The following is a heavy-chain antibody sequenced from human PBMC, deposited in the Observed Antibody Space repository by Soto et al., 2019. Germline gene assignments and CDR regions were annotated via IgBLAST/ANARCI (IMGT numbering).Heavy chain of an antibody. D-gene: IGHD2-15*01. J-gene: IGHJ4*02. CDR3: AREVECRSYQPMDF. CDR2: MNPNSGNT. V-gene: IGHV1-8*01. Sequence: QVQLVQSGAEVKKPGASVKVSCKASGYTFTSYDINWVRQATGQGREWMGWMNPNSGNTGYAQKFQGRVTMTRDTSINTAYMELSSMRSEDTAVYYCAREVECRSYQPMDFWGQGTLVTVSS. CDR1: GYTFTSYD.